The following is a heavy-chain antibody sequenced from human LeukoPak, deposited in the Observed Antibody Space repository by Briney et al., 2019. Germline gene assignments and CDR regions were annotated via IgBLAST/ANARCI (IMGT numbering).Heavy chain of an antibody. CDR1: GYSFTNYW. CDR2: IYTVDSDT. D-gene: IGHD1-26*01. CDR3: ARRGLNWFDP. V-gene: IGHV5-51*01. Sequence: HGESLKISCQGSGYSFTNYWIGWVRQMPGKGLEYMGIIYTVDSDTRYSPSFQGQVTMSVDKSISTAYLQWSSLKASDTAMYYCARRGLNWFDPWGQGTLVTVSS. J-gene: IGHJ5*02.